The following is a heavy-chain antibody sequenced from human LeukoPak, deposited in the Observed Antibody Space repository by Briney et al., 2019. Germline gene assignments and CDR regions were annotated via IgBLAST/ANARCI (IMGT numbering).Heavy chain of an antibody. CDR3: VRFGLTSSLDH. CDR1: GYKLTNNW. D-gene: IGHD6-13*01. J-gene: IGHJ5*02. Sequence: GESLKISCKISGYKLTNNWVGWVRQVPGKGLEWMGLIYPGYSDAKYSPSFQGQVTLSVDASISTAYLQLSGLRASDTAIYYCVRFGLTSSLDHWGQGTLVTVSS. V-gene: IGHV5-51*01. CDR2: IYPGYSDA.